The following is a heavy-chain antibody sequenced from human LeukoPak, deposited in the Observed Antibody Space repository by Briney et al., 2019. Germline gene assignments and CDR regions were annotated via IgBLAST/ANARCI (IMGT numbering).Heavy chain of an antibody. CDR3: ARGYGDYGQEYFQH. V-gene: IGHV4-59*01. CDR1: GGSISSYY. CDR2: IYYSGST. Sequence: SETLSLTCTVSGGSISSYYWSWIRQPPGKGLEWIGYIYYSGSTNYNPSLKSRVTISVDTSKDQFSLKLSSVTAADTAVYYCARGYGDYGQEYFQHWGQGTLVTVSS. D-gene: IGHD4-17*01. J-gene: IGHJ1*01.